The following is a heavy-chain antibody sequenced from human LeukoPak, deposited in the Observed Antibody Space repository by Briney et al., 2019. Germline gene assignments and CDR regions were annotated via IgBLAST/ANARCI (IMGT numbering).Heavy chain of an antibody. D-gene: IGHD3-22*01. J-gene: IGHJ4*02. CDR3: ARVYDSSGYLFDY. CDR1: GGTFSSYA. Sequence: SVKVSCKASGGTFSSYAISWVRQAPGRGLEWMGRIIPIFGTANYAQKFQGRVTITTDESTSTAYMELSSLRSEDTAVYYCARVYDSSGYLFDYWGQGTLVTVSS. V-gene: IGHV1-69*05. CDR2: IIPIFGTA.